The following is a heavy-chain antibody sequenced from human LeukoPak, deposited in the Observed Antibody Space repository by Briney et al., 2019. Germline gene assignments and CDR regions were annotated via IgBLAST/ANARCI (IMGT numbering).Heavy chain of an antibody. CDR1: SGSISTSNYY. Sequence: SETLSLTCTVSSGSISTSNYYWGWVRQPPGKALEWIGNIFYSGSTYYSPSLKSRVTISVDTSKNQFSLKLSSVTAADTAVYYCAGAQFYINWFDPWGQGTLVTVSS. CDR3: AGAQFYINWFDP. D-gene: IGHD2/OR15-2a*01. V-gene: IGHV4-39*01. J-gene: IGHJ5*02. CDR2: IFYSGST.